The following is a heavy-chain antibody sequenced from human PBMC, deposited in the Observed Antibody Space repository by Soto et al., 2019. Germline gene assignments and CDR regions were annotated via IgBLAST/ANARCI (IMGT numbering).Heavy chain of an antibody. Sequence: QVQLQESDPGLGKPSQTLSLTCTVSGGSISSGDYYWSWIRQPPGKGLEWIGYIYYSGSTYYNPSLKSRVTISVDTSKNQFSLKLSSVTAADTAVYYCARDGLPYYYYGMDVWGQGTTVTVSS. CDR1: GGSISSGDYY. J-gene: IGHJ6*02. V-gene: IGHV4-30-4*01. CDR2: IYYSGST. CDR3: ARDGLPYYYYGMDV.